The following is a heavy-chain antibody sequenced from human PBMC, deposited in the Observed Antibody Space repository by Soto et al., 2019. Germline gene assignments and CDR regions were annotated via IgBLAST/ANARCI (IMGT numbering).Heavy chain of an antibody. CDR1: GFTFSSYA. Sequence: GGSLRLSCAASGFTFSSYAMHWVRQAPGKGLEWVAVISYDGSNKHYADSVKGRFTISRDNSKNTLYLQMNSLRAEDTAVYYCARHENIAAAGTFDYWGQGTLVTSPQ. V-gene: IGHV3-30-3*01. CDR3: ARHENIAAAGTFDY. D-gene: IGHD6-13*01. J-gene: IGHJ4*02. CDR2: ISYDGSNK.